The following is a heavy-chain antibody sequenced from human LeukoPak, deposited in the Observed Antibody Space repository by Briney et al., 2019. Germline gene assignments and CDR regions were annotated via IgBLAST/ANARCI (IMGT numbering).Heavy chain of an antibody. D-gene: IGHD6-13*01. CDR1: GFTSSYYY. V-gene: IGHV3-11*01. J-gene: IGHJ4*02. CDR3: AREGSSSWYVDY. Sequence: PGGPVRLSCAASGFTSSYYYMRWLRQAPGKGVEWVSYSSGSSIYYADFVKGRFTISRDNAKNSLYLQMNSLRAEDTAVYYCAREGSSSWYVDYWGQGTLVTVSS. CDR2: SSGSSI.